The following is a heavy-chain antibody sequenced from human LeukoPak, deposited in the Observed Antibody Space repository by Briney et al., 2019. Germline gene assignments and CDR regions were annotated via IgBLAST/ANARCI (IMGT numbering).Heavy chain of an antibody. CDR2: IYPGDLDT. D-gene: IGHD2-21*02. J-gene: IGHJ4*02. V-gene: IGHV5-51*01. CDR3: ATTTYCGRDTCYPGDY. CDR1: GASFTSYW. Sequence: GESLKISCVGSGASFTSYWIAWVRQMPGKGLEWMGFIYPGDLDTRYSPSFQGQVTISVDKSINTAYLQWSSLKASDTAMYYCATTTYCGRDTCYPGDYWGQGTLVTVSS.